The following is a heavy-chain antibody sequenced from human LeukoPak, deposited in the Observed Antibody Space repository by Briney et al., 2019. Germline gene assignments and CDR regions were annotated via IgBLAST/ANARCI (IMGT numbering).Heavy chain of an antibody. D-gene: IGHD6-6*01. V-gene: IGHV3-48*01. CDR3: ARVGAARLLCDY. CDR1: GFTFSSYA. CDR2: ISSSSTI. J-gene: IGHJ4*02. Sequence: GGSLRLSCAASGFTFSSYAMHWVRQAPGKGLEWVSYISSSSTIYYADSVKGRFTISRDNAKNSLYLQMNSLRAEDTAVYYCARVGAARLLCDYWGQGTLVTVSS.